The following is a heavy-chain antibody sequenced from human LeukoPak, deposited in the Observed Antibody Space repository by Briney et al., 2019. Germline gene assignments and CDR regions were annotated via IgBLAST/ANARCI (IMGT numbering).Heavy chain of an antibody. Sequence: GGSLRLSCAASGFTFSSYAMSWVRQAPGKGLEWVSAISGSGGSTYYADSVKGRFTISRDNSKNTLYLQMNSLRAEDTAVYYCAQKGRYSYGYGTHYFDYWGQGTLVTVSS. CDR2: ISGSGGST. CDR1: GFTFSSYA. CDR3: AQKGRYSYGYGTHYFDY. V-gene: IGHV3-23*01. D-gene: IGHD5-18*01. J-gene: IGHJ4*02.